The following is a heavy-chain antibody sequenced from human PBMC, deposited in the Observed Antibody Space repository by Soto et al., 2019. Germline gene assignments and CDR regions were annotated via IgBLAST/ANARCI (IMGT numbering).Heavy chain of an antibody. V-gene: IGHV1-3*01. CDR2: INAGNGNT. D-gene: IGHD6-19*01. Sequence: EASVKVSCKASGYTFTSYAMHWVRQAPGQRLEWMGWINAGNGNTKYSQKFQGRVTITRDTSASTAYMELSSLRSEDTAVYYCARDSSGWYGGHFDYWGQGTLVTVSS. CDR3: ARDSSGWYGGHFDY. CDR1: GYTFTSYA. J-gene: IGHJ4*02.